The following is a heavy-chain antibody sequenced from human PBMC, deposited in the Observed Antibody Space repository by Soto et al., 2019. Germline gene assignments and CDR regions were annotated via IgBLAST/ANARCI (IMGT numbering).Heavy chain of an antibody. V-gene: IGHV1-3*01. CDR1: GYTFTSYA. D-gene: IGHD2-15*01. J-gene: IGHJ4*02. CDR3: AIAPCSGGSCYGSYFDY. Sequence: ASVKVSSKAPGYTFTSYAMHWVRQASGQRLEWMGWINAGNGNTKYSQKFQGRVTITRDTSASTAYMELSSLRSEDTAVYYCAIAPCSGGSCYGSYFDYWAQGTLVIVSS. CDR2: INAGNGNT.